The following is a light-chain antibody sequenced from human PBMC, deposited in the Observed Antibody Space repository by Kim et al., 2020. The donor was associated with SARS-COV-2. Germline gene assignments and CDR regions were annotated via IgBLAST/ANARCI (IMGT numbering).Light chain of an antibody. CDR3: HQRSNWLWT. V-gene: IGKV3-11*01. CDR1: QSVSSY. J-gene: IGKJ1*01. Sequence: EIVLTQSPATLSLSPGERATLSFRASQSVSSYLAWYQQKPGQAPRLLIYDASNRATGIPARFSGSGSGTDFTLTISSLEPEDFALYYCHQRSNWLWTFGQGTKVDIK. CDR2: DAS.